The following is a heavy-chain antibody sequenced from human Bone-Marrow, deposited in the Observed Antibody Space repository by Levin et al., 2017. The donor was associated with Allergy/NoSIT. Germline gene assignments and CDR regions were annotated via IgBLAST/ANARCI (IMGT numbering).Heavy chain of an antibody. CDR3: ARHNWNYIVYYMDV. CDR2: TKWNGGTT. J-gene: IGHJ6*03. D-gene: IGHD1-7*01. V-gene: IGHV3-20*01. Sequence: GESLKISCAASGFTFDDYGMSWVRQVPGKGLEWVAGTKWNGGTTGYADSVKGRFIISRDNAKNSLYLQMNSLRAEDTAVYHCARHNWNYIVYYMDVWGKGTTVTVSS. CDR1: GFTFDDYG.